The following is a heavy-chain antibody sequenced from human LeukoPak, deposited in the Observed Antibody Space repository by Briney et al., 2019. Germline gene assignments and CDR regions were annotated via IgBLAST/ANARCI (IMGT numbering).Heavy chain of an antibody. D-gene: IGHD2-21*02. V-gene: IGHV1-46*01. Sequence: RASVKVSCKASGYTFTSYYMHWVRQAPGQGLEWMGIINPSGGSTSYAQKFQGRVTMTRDTSTSTVYMELSSLRSEDTAVYYCARVLCSGGDCYSLFDYWGHGTLVTVSS. CDR3: ARVLCSGGDCYSLFDY. J-gene: IGHJ4*01. CDR2: INPSGGST. CDR1: GYTFTSYY.